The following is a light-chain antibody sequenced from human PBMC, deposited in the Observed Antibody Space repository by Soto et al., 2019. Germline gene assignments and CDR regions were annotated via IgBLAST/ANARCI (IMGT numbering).Light chain of an antibody. CDR3: QNYNSAPLT. Sequence: DIQMTQSPSSLSASVGDRVTITCRASQDISNSLAWYQLKPGKVPKVLIYATSILQSGVPARFSGSGSGTDFTLTISSLQPEDVATYYCQNYNSAPLTFGGGTKVEI. V-gene: IGKV1-27*01. CDR2: ATS. J-gene: IGKJ4*01. CDR1: QDISNS.